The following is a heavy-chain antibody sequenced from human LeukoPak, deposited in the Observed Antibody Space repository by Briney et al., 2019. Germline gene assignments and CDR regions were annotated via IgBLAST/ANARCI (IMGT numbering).Heavy chain of an antibody. D-gene: IGHD2-21*01. CDR2: INHSGST. V-gene: IGHV4-39*07. CDR1: GGSISSGGYY. J-gene: IGHJ4*02. Sequence: EPSETLSLTCTVSGGSISSGGYYWSWIRQPPGKGLEWIGEINHSGSTNYNPSLKSRVTISVDKSKNQFSLKLSSVTAADTAVYYCAREGEGGGYYDSWGQGTLVTVSS. CDR3: AREGEGGGYYDS.